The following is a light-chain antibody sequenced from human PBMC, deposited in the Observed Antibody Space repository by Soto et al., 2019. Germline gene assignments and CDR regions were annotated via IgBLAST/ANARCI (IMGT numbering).Light chain of an antibody. V-gene: IGLV1-44*01. CDR2: SNN. J-gene: IGLJ2*01. Sequence: QSVLTQPPSASGTPGQRVTISCSGSSSNIGSSTVNWYQQLPGTAPQLLIYSNNQRPSGVPDRFSGSKSGTSASLAISGLQSEDEADYYCAAWDVSLNGPHVVFGGGTKLIVL. CDR1: SSNIGSST. CDR3: AAWDVSLNGPHVV.